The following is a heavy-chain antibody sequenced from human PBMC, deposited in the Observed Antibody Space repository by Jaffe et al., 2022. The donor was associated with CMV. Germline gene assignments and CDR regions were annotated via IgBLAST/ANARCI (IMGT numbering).Heavy chain of an antibody. Sequence: QVQLVESGGGVVQPGRSLRLSCAASGFTFSSYGMHWVRQAPGKGLEWVAVIWYDGSNKYYADSVKGRFTISRDNSKNTLYLQMNSLRAEDTAVYYCAREGAAVAGIFGLDTWGQGTLVTVSS. CDR1: GFTFSSYG. CDR2: IWYDGSNK. V-gene: IGHV3-33*01. J-gene: IGHJ5*02. CDR3: AREGAAVAGIFGLDT. D-gene: IGHD6-19*01.